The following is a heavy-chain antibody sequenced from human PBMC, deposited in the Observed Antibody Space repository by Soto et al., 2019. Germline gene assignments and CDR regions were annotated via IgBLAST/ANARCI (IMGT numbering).Heavy chain of an antibody. D-gene: IGHD6-6*01. CDR1: GGTFSSYA. Sequence: QVQLVQSGAEVKKPGSSVKVSCKASGGTFSSYAISWVRQAPGQGLEWMGGIIPIFGTANYAQKFQGRVTITANESTSTAYMELSSLRSEDTAVYYCARASSSPPGEPYYYGMDVWGQGTTVTVSS. CDR2: IIPIFGTA. J-gene: IGHJ6*02. V-gene: IGHV1-69*01. CDR3: ARASSSPPGEPYYYGMDV.